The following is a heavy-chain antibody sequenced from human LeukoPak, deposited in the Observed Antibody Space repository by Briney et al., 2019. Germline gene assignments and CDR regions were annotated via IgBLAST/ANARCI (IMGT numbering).Heavy chain of an antibody. CDR1: TDSTNTYY. CDR3: VRLRWELLAPYFDH. Sequence: SETPSLTCSVSTDSTNTYYWSWIRQSPGKGLEWIGHIYHSGSTDYKPSFKNRVTISIDMSRKEFSLKLASVTVADTAMYYCVRLRWELLAPYFDHWVQGTFVIVSS. D-gene: IGHD2-15*01. CDR2: IYHSGST. V-gene: IGHV4-59*01. J-gene: IGHJ4*02.